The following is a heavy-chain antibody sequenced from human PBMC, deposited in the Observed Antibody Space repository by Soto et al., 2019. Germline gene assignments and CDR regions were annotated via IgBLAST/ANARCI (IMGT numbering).Heavy chain of an antibody. CDR1: GFTFSSYS. V-gene: IGHV3-21*01. CDR2: ISSSSSYI. D-gene: IGHD1-20*01. J-gene: IGHJ5*02. CDR3: ARDPAAPWPGITGTAGGWCDP. Sequence: EVQLVESGGGLVKPGGSLRLSCAASGFTFSSYSMNWVRQAPGKGLEWVSSISSSSSYIDSADAVKGRVTISRDNAKNSLYLQMNSLRAEDTAVYCCARDPAAPWPGITGTAGGWCDPWGQGTLVTVSS.